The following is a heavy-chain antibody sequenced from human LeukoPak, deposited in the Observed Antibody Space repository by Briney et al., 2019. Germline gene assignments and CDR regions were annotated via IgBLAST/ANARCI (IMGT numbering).Heavy chain of an antibody. Sequence: SETLSLTCAVSGYSIISGYYWGWIRQPPGKGLEWIGNIYPSGSTYYNPSLKSRLSISLDTSKNHFSLKLSSVTAADTAVYYCARGVGAIEKWGQGTLVTVSS. CDR1: GYSIISGYY. CDR2: IYPSGST. V-gene: IGHV4-38-2*01. D-gene: IGHD1-26*01. CDR3: ARGVGAIEK. J-gene: IGHJ4*02.